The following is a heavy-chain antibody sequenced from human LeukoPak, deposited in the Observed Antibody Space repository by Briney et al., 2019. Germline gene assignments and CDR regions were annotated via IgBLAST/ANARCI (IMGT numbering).Heavy chain of an antibody. J-gene: IGHJ4*02. Sequence: SETLSLTCTVSGGSISSYYWSWIRQPPGKGLEWIGYIYYSGSTNYNPSLKSRATISVDTSKNQFSLKLSSVTAADTAVYYCARGKHLRYFDWLLLYWGQGILVTVSS. CDR2: IYYSGST. D-gene: IGHD3-9*01. V-gene: IGHV4-59*01. CDR1: GGSISSYY. CDR3: ARGKHLRYFDWLLLY.